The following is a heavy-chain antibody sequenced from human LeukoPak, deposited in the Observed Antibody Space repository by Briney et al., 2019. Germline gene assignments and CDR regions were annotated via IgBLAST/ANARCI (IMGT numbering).Heavy chain of an antibody. CDR2: INSDGSST. Sequence: GGSLRLSCAASGFTFSSHWMHWVRQAPGKGLVWVSRINSDGSSTSYADSVKGRFTISRDNAKNTLYLQMNSLRAEDTAVYYCAKNIYGDYLDDAFDIWGQGTMVTVSS. D-gene: IGHD4-17*01. CDR1: GFTFSSHW. J-gene: IGHJ3*02. CDR3: AKNIYGDYLDDAFDI. V-gene: IGHV3-74*01.